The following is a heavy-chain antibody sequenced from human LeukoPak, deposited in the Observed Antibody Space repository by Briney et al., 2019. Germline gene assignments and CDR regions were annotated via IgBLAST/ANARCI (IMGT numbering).Heavy chain of an antibody. Sequence: GGSLRLSCEVSGFNFDHHEMNWVRQAPGKGLEWVSYISSTGGSIYYADSVRGRFTISRDNAKNSLYLQMNSLRVEDTAVYFCVRDDGAYYQHSMDVWGKGTTVTVSS. CDR1: GFNFDHHE. J-gene: IGHJ6*03. V-gene: IGHV3-48*03. CDR2: ISSTGGSI. CDR3: VRDDGAYYQHSMDV. D-gene: IGHD3-16*01.